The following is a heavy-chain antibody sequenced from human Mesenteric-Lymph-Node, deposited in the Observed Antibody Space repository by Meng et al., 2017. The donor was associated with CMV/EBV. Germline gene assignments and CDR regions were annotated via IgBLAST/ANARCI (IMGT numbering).Heavy chain of an antibody. CDR3: ARDSHSSSWYYNWFDP. V-gene: IGHV4-39*07. CDR2: IYYSGST. Sequence: ESLKISCTVSGGSISSSSYYWGWIRQPPGKGLEWIGSIYYSGSTYYNPSLKSRVTISVDTSKNQFSLKLSSVTAADTAVYYCARDSHSSSWYYNWFDPWGQGTLVTVSS. CDR1: GGSISSSSYY. J-gene: IGHJ5*02. D-gene: IGHD6-13*01.